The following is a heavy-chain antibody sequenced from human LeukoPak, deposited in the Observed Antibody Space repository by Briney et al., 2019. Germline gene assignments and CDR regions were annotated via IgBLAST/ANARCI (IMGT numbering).Heavy chain of an antibody. CDR1: GFTFSSYA. D-gene: IGHD3-3*01. V-gene: IGHV3-30-3*01. CDR2: ISYDGSNK. Sequence: GGSLRLSCAVSGFTFSSYAMHWVRQAPGKGLEWVAVISYDGSNKYYADSVKGRFTISRDNSKNTLYLQMNSLRAEDTAVYYCARDSLMNYDFWSGYTNWGQGTLVTVSS. CDR3: ARDSLMNYDFWSGYTN. J-gene: IGHJ4*02.